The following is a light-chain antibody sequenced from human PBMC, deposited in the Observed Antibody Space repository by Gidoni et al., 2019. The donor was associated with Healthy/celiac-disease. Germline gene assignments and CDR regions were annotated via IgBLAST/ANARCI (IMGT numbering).Light chain of an antibody. V-gene: IGKV3-11*01. CDR3: QQRSNWPPT. Sequence: DIVFTQSPATLSVSPGERATLSCMSRQSVSSYLAWYQQKPGQAPRLLIYDASTRATGIPARFSGSGSGTDFTRTISSLEPEDFAVYYCQQRSNWPPTFGGGTKVEIK. J-gene: IGKJ4*01. CDR2: DAS. CDR1: QSVSSY.